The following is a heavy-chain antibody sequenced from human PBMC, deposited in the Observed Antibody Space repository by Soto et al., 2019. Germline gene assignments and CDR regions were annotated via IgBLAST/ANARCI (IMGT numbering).Heavy chain of an antibody. V-gene: IGHV4-61*01. CDR2: MYKTGET. Sequence: SETLSLTCTVSGGSVSTGMKYWGWVRQPPGKALEFIGYMYKTGETLLNSSLKSRVTLSMETSKNQFSLTLSSVTAADTAVYFCMKAHEPGDFPGMSVWGPGTTVTVSS. J-gene: IGHJ6*02. CDR1: GGSVSTGMKY. CDR3: MKAHEPGDFPGMSV. D-gene: IGHD2-2*01.